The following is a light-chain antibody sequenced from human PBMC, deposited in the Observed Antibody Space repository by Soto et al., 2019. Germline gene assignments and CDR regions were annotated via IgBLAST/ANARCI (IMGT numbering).Light chain of an antibody. Sequence: QSALTQPASVSGSLGQSITISCTGTSSDVGGYNYVSWYQQNPGKAPKLMIYDVSNRPSGVSNRFSGSKSGNTASLTIFGLQAEDEADYYCSSYTSSSTLVVFGGGIKLTVL. J-gene: IGLJ2*01. CDR1: SSDVGGYNY. CDR3: SSYTSSSTLVV. V-gene: IGLV2-14*01. CDR2: DVS.